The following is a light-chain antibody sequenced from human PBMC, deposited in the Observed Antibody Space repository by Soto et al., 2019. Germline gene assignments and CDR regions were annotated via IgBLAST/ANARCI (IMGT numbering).Light chain of an antibody. CDR3: QQYATSPIT. V-gene: IGKV3-20*01. Sequence: ENVFTPSPGTLSLSPGERATLSCRASQSVGRNYLAWFQQKSGQAPRLVIYGASSRAAGIPDRLSGSGSGTDFTLTISRLEPEDFAVYYCQQYATSPITFGQGTRLEI. CDR1: QSVGRNY. J-gene: IGKJ5*01. CDR2: GAS.